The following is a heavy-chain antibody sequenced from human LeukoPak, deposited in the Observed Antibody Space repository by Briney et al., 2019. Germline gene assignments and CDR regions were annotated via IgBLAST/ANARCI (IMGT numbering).Heavy chain of an antibody. Sequence: GGSLRLSCAASGFTFSSYGMHWVRQAPGKGLEWVAFIRYDGSNKYYADSVKGRFTISRDNSKNTLYLQMNSLRAEDTAVYYCAKDRGAGCPALFITMVRGVIIRLFDYWGQGTLVTVSS. CDR2: IRYDGSNK. V-gene: IGHV3-30*02. CDR3: AKDRGAGCPALFITMVRGVIIRLFDY. D-gene: IGHD3-10*01. J-gene: IGHJ4*02. CDR1: GFTFSSYG.